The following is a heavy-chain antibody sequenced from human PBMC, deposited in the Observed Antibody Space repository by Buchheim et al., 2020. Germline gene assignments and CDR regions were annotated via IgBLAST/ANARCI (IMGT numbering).Heavy chain of an antibody. Sequence: EVQLLESGGGLVQPGGSLRLSCAASGFTFSSYAMSWVRQAPGKGLEWVSAISGSGGSTYYADSVKGRFTISRDNSKNTLYLQMNSLRAEDTAVYYCAKDRSRYYDILTGYFNWFDPWGQGTL. CDR3: AKDRSRYYDILTGYFNWFDP. CDR1: GFTFSSYA. J-gene: IGHJ5*02. D-gene: IGHD3-9*01. V-gene: IGHV3-23*01. CDR2: ISGSGGST.